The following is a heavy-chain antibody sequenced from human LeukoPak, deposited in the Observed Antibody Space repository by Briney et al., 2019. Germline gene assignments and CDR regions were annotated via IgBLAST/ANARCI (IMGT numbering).Heavy chain of an antibody. D-gene: IGHD3-10*01. CDR3: AKDPGAKNY. CDR2: ISGNGAGT. V-gene: IGHV3-23*02. Sequence: GGSLRLSCTPSGFTFSSHAMSWVRQAPGKGLEWVSGISGNGAGTYYGDSVKGRFTISRDNSKNTLYLQMNSLRAEDTAVYYCAKDPGAKNYWGQGTLVTVSS. J-gene: IGHJ4*02. CDR1: GFTFSSHA.